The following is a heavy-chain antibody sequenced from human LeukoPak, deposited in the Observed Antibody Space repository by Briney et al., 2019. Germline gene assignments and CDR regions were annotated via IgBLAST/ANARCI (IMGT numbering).Heavy chain of an antibody. J-gene: IGHJ5*02. V-gene: IGHV1-69*13. CDR1: GGTFNTYG. Sequence: SVKVSCKASGGTFNTYGISWVRQAPGQGLEWMGGIIPFFGTANYAQKFQGRVTITADESTSTAYMELSSLRSEDTAVYYCARDSLKERINWFDPWGQGTLVTVSS. CDR2: IIPFFGTA. CDR3: ARDSLKERINWFDP. D-gene: IGHD1-26*01.